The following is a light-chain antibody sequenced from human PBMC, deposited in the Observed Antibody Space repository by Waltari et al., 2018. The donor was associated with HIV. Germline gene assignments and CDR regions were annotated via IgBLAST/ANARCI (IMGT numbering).Light chain of an antibody. Sequence: QSALTQPASVSGSPGQSITISCTGTSRDIGAYNYVSWYQQHPGKAPKLIIYDVGTRPSWVSDRCSGSKSGNTASLTISGLQSEDEADYHCCAYAGPTGLSEVFGGGTKLTVL. CDR3: CAYAGPTGLSEV. V-gene: IGLV2-23*02. CDR2: DVG. J-gene: IGLJ2*01. CDR1: SRDIGAYNY.